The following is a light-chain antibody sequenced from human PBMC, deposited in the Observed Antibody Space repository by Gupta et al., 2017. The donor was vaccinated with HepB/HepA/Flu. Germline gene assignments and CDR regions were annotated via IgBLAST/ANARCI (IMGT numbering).Light chain of an antibody. CDR3: CSYAVSYVV. J-gene: IGLJ2*01. Sequence: QSAPTLTRPVSASPGPSVTISFTGTSSDVGGYNYVSWYQQHPGKAPKLMIYDVSKLPSGVPDRFSGSKSGNTASLTISGLQDEDEADYYCCSYAVSYVVFGGGTKLTVL. V-gene: IGLV2-11*01. CDR2: DVS. CDR1: SSDVGGYNY.